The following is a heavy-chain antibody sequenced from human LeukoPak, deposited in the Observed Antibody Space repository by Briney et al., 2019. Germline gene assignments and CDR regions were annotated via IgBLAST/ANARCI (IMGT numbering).Heavy chain of an antibody. CDR3: ARVVGGRQQWLVRYFDY. CDR2: INHSGST. CDR1: GGSFSGYY. Sequence: PPETLSLTCAVYGGSFSGYYWSWIRQPPGKGLEWIGEINHSGSTNYNPSLKSRVTISVDTSKNQFSLKLSSVTAADTAVYYCARVVGGRQQWLVRYFDYWGQGTLVTVSS. D-gene: IGHD6-19*01. J-gene: IGHJ4*02. V-gene: IGHV4-34*01.